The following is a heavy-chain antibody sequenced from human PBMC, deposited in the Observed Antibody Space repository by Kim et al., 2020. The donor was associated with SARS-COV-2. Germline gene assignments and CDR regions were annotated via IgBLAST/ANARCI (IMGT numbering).Heavy chain of an antibody. J-gene: IGHJ6*01. CDR3: SWGTPWVQLRLNYYGMYV. V-gene: IGHV4-34*01. CDR1: GGSFSGYY. Sequence: SETLSLTCAVYGGSFSGYYWSWIRQPPGKGLEWIGEINHSGSTNYNPSLKSRVTISVDTSKNQFSLKLSSVTAADTAVYYCSWGTPWVQLRLNYYGMYV. CDR2: INHSGST. D-gene: IGHD5-18*01.